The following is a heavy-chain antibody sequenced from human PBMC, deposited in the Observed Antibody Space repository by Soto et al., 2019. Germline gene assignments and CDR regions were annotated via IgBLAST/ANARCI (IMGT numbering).Heavy chain of an antibody. CDR3: ARDSYDYVWGSYVGAFDI. CDR1: GFSFSSYA. CDR2: ISYDGSNK. V-gene: IGHV3-30-3*01. Sequence: GGSLRLSCAAAGFSFSSYAMHWVRQAPGKGLEWVAVISYDGSNKYYADSVKGRFTISRDNSKNTLYLQMNSLRAEDTAVYYCARDSYDYVWGSYVGAFDIWGQGTMVTVSS. D-gene: IGHD3-16*01. J-gene: IGHJ3*02.